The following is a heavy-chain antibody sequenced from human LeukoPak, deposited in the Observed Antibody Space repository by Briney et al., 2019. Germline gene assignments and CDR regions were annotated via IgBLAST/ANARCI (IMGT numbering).Heavy chain of an antibody. CDR1: GGSITNYY. Sequence: SETLSLTCTVSGGSITNYYWSWIRQPPGKGLEWIGYIYYSGSTNYNPSLKSRVTLSVDTSRNQFSLSLRSMTAADTAVYYCARTELSGTTSHWGQGTLVTVSS. D-gene: IGHD1-1*01. CDR3: ARTELSGTTSH. J-gene: IGHJ4*02. CDR2: IYYSGST. V-gene: IGHV4-59*01.